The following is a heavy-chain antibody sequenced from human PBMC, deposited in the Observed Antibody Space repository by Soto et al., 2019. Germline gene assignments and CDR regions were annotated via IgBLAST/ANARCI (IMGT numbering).Heavy chain of an antibody. CDR2: IYHSGST. J-gene: IGHJ6*02. D-gene: IGHD4-17*01. CDR3: AATTVVTPLVYYYYYGMDV. CDR1: GGSISSSNW. Sequence: SETLSLTCAVSGGSISSSNWWSWVRQPPGKGLEWIGEIYHSGSTNYNPSLKSRVTISVDKSKNQFSLKLSSVTAADTAVYYCAATTVVTPLVYYYYYGMDVWGQGTTVTVSS. V-gene: IGHV4-4*02.